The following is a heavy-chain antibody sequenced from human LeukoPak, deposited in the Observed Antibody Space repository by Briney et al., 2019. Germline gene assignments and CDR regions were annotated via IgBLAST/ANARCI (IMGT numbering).Heavy chain of an antibody. V-gene: IGHV3-23*01. Sequence: GGSLRLSCAASGFTFSSYAMIWVRQAPGKGLEWVSGVSGSGVNTYYADSVKGRFTISRDNFKNTLYLQMTSLRAEDTAIYYCAKSVKGDDAFDIWGQGTMVTVSS. CDR3: AKSVKGDDAFDI. D-gene: IGHD3-16*01. CDR1: GFTFSSYA. J-gene: IGHJ3*02. CDR2: VSGSGVNT.